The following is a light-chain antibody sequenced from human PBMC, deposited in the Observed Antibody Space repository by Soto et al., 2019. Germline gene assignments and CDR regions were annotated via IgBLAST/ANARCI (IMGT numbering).Light chain of an antibody. CDR3: QRYNNWPLT. V-gene: IGKV3-15*01. J-gene: IGKJ4*01. CDR1: QGMGDT. Sequence: EIIMTQSPATLSVSPGEGVTLSCRASQGMGDTLAWYQHKPGQTPRLLIYDTSSRATGVPARLSGSRSGTELTLTNNSLQSEDFEGYDCQRYNNWPLTFGGGTKV. CDR2: DTS.